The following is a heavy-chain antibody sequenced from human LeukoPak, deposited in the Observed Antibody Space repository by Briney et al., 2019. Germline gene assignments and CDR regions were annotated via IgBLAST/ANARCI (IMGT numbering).Heavy chain of an antibody. CDR1: GFTVSSNY. CDR2: IYSGGST. Sequence: GGSLRLSCAASGFTVSSNYMSWVRQAPGKGLEWVSVIYSGGSTYYADSVKGRFTIPRDNSKNTLYLQMNSLRAEDTAVYYCARETCSGGSCYGFDYWGQGTLVTVSS. J-gene: IGHJ4*02. CDR3: ARETCSGGSCYGFDY. V-gene: IGHV3-66*01. D-gene: IGHD2-15*01.